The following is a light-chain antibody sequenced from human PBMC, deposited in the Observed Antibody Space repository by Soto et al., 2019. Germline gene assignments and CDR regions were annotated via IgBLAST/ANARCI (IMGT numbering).Light chain of an antibody. CDR1: QSIGRY. CDR2: DAS. J-gene: IGKJ4*01. CDR3: QQRANWLT. V-gene: IGKV3-11*01. Sequence: EIVLTQSPATLSLSPGERVTLSCRASQSIGRYLAWYQHKPGQAPRLLIYDASNRATGIPARFSGSGSGTAFTLTISSLEPEDFADYYCQQRANWLTFGGGTKVELK.